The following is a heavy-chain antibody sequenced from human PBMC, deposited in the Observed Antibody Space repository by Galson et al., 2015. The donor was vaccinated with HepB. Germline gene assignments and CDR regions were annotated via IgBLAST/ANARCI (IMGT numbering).Heavy chain of an antibody. D-gene: IGHD3-9*01. V-gene: IGHV1-24*01. CDR2: FDPEDGET. Sequence: SVKVSCKVSGYTLTELSMHWVRQAPGTGLEWMGGFDPEDGETIYAQKFQGRVTMTEDTSTDTAYMELSSLRSEDTAVYYCATDIYRGYYYYYGMDVWGQGTTVTVSS. CDR1: GYTLTELS. CDR3: ATDIYRGYYYYYGMDV. J-gene: IGHJ6*02.